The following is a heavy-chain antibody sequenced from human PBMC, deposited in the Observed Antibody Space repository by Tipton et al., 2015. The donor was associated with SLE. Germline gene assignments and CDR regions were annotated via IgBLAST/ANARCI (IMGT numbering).Heavy chain of an antibody. CDR3: AKDRHYDFWNGYSDY. Sequence: SLRLSCTASGFTFSSYAMSWVRQSPGKGLEWASAICGNGGSTFYADSVKDRFTISRDNSKNTLYVQVNSLRAEDTAIYFCAKDRHYDFWNGYSDYWGQGTPVTVSS. V-gene: IGHV3-23*01. CDR1: GFTFSSYA. CDR2: ICGNGGST. D-gene: IGHD3-3*01. J-gene: IGHJ4*02.